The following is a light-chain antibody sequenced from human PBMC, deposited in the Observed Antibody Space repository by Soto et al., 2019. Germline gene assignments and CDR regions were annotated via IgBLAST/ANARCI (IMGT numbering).Light chain of an antibody. J-gene: IGKJ4*01. V-gene: IGKV1-39*01. CDR1: QAILTY. Sequence: DIHLTQSPSSLSAAVGARVTITCRASQAILTYLNWLQQKAGKAPEVLIYGASGLRSGVPSRFTGSGSATDFTLTITSLQREDAGTYFCQQTFSPDVTFGGGTKV. CDR2: GAS. CDR3: QQTFSPDVT.